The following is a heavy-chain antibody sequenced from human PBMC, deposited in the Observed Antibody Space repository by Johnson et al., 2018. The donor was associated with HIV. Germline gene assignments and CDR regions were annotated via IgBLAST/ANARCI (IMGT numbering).Heavy chain of an antibody. CDR2: INSDGSST. CDR1: GFTFSSYW. D-gene: IGHD5-24*01. J-gene: IGHJ3*02. V-gene: IGHV3-74*01. CDR3: AKDWDRWLQPPGDAFDI. Sequence: VQLVESGGGLVQPGGSLRLSCAASGFTFSSYWMHWVRQAPGKGLVWVSRINSDGSSTYYADSVKGRFTISRDNSKNTLYLQMNSLRAEDTAVYYCAKDWDRWLQPPGDAFDIRGQGTMVTVSS.